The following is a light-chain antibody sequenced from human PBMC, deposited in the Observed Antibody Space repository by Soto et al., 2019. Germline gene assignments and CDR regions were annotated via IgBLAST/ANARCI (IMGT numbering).Light chain of an antibody. V-gene: IGKV3-15*01. CDR3: QQRSNWPPTWT. J-gene: IGKJ1*01. CDR1: QSVSSN. Sequence: EIVMTQSPATLSVSPGERATLSCRAGQSVSSNLAWYQQKPGQAPRLLIYGASTRATGIPDRFRGSGSGTDFTLTISGLEPEDFAVYYCQQRSNWPPTWTFGQGTKVDIK. CDR2: GAS.